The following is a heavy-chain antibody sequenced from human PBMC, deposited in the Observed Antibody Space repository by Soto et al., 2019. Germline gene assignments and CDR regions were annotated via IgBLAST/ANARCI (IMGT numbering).Heavy chain of an antibody. J-gene: IGHJ6*02. CDR1: GYTFTSYG. Sequence: ASVKVSCKASGYTFTSYGISWVRQAPGQGLEWMGWISAYNGNTNYAQKLQGRVTMTTDTSTSTAYMELRSLRSDDTAVYYCARDVNYEFWSGYYTSYYYGMDVWGQGTTFAVSS. CDR3: ARDVNYEFWSGYYTSYYYGMDV. V-gene: IGHV1-18*04. CDR2: ISAYNGNT. D-gene: IGHD3-3*01.